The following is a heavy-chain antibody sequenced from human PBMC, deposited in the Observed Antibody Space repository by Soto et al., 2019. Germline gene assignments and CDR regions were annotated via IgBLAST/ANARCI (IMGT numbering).Heavy chain of an antibody. CDR1: GYTFTAHS. CDR2: IIVSHDRP. CDR3: SREPEDGVPGDY. Sequence: VQLVQSGTEVKEPGASVRVSCKASGYTFTAHSLHWARQAPGQGLEWMGWIIVSHDRPRYAPQFQGRLTFETDRIGTTAYMHLTRLTPKDTAVYFCSREPEDGVPGDYWGQGTPVVVSS. J-gene: IGHJ4*02. V-gene: IGHV1-3*01. D-gene: IGHD2-8*01.